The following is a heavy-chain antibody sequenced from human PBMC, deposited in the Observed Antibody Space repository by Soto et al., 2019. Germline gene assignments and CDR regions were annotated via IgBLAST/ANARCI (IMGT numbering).Heavy chain of an antibody. V-gene: IGHV3-30-3*01. D-gene: IGHD1-26*01. Sequence: QVQLVESGGGVVQPGRSLRLSCAASGFTFSSYAMHWVRQAPGKGLEWVAVISYDGSNKYYADSVKGRFTISRDNSKNSLYLQMNSLRAEDTAVYYCARDQGGAPDYWGQGTLGTVSS. CDR1: GFTFSSYA. CDR2: ISYDGSNK. J-gene: IGHJ4*02. CDR3: ARDQGGAPDY.